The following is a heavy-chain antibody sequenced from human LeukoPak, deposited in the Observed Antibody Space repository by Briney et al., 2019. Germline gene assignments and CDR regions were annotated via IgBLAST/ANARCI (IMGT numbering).Heavy chain of an antibody. J-gene: IGHJ4*02. CDR1: GFTFSSYA. V-gene: IGHV4-34*01. CDR2: INHSGST. CDR3: ARAQTTPIDYFDY. Sequence: GSLRLSCAASGFTFSSYAMSWVRQAPGKGLEWIGEINHSGSTNYNPSLKSRVTISVDTSKNQFSLKLSSVTAADTAVYYCARAQTTPIDYFDYWGQGTLVTVSS. D-gene: IGHD4-17*01.